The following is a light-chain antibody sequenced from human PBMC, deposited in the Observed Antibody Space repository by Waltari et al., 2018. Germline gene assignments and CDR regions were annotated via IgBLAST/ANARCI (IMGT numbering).Light chain of an antibody. V-gene: IGLV1-47*01. J-gene: IGLJ2*01. CDR2: RNN. CDR1: RSNIGSTS. Sequence: SVLTQPPSASGTPGQRVPIPCSGSRSNIGSTSVYWYQQLPVPAPKLLIYRNNQRPSGVPDRFSGSKSGTSASLAISGLRSEDEADYYCAAWDDSLSGVLFGGGTKLTV. CDR3: AAWDDSLSGVL.